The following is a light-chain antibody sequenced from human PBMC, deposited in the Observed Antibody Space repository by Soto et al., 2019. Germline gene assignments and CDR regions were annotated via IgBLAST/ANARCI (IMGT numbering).Light chain of an antibody. Sequence: QSALTQPASVSGSPGQSITISCTGTSSDVGGYNYVSWYQQHPGKAPKLMIYDVSNRPSGVSDRFSGSKSGNTASLTISGLQAEDEDDYYCPSYTISRTLVVGGGTKLTVL. V-gene: IGLV2-14*01. CDR1: SSDVGGYNY. CDR2: DVS. J-gene: IGLJ2*01. CDR3: PSYTISRTLV.